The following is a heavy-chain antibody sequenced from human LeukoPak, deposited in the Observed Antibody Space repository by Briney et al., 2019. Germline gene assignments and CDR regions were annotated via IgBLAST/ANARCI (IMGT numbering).Heavy chain of an antibody. D-gene: IGHD7-27*01. CDR2: ISSSSSTI. Sequence: GGSLRLSCAASGFTFSSYSMNWVRQAPGKGLEWVSYISSSSSTIYYADSVKGRFTISRDNAKNSLYLQMNSLRAEDTAVYYCARDSKWGGYYSDYWGQGTLVTVSS. V-gene: IGHV3-48*04. J-gene: IGHJ4*02. CDR3: ARDSKWGGYYSDY. CDR1: GFTFSSYS.